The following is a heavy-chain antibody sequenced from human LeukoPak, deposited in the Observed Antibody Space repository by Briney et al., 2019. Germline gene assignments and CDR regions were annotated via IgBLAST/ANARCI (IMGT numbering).Heavy chain of an antibody. V-gene: IGHV5-10-1*01. Sequence: GESLRISCKGSGYSFTSYWIRWVRQMPGKGLEWMGRCDPSDSYTHYSLSFQGHVTISADKSITTAYLQWSSQKAAHTPMYYCARHDNCFDPWGQGTLVTVSS. CDR1: GYSFTSYW. CDR2: CDPSDSYT. CDR3: ARHDNCFDP. J-gene: IGHJ5*02. D-gene: IGHD3-16*01.